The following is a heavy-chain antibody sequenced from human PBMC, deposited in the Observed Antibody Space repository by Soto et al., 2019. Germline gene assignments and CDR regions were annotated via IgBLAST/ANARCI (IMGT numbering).Heavy chain of an antibody. CDR3: ARDPPDDSSGYYSLDY. CDR2: MWSEGGNK. V-gene: IGHV3-33*01. J-gene: IGHJ4*02. Sequence: GGSLRLSCGASGFTFSSYGMHWVRQAPGKGLEWVAVMWSEGGNKYYADSVKGRFTISRDNSKNTLYLQMNSLRVEDTAMYYCARDPPDDSSGYYSLDYWGQGTLVTVSS. CDR1: GFTFSSYG. D-gene: IGHD3-22*01.